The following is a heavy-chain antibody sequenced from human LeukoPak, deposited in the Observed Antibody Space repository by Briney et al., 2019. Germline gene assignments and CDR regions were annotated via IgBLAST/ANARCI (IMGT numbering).Heavy chain of an antibody. J-gene: IGHJ4*02. V-gene: IGHV4-39*07. CDR2: NSGST. CDR1: GGSIRSSYYY. D-gene: IGHD6-13*01. Sequence: SETLSLTCTVSGGSIRSSYYYWGWIRQPPGKGLEWIGSNSGSTYYNPSLKSRVTISVDTSKNQFSLKLSSVTAADTAVYYCARSPDGRIAAAGTSFDYWGQGTLVTVSS. CDR3: ARSPDGRIAAAGTSFDY.